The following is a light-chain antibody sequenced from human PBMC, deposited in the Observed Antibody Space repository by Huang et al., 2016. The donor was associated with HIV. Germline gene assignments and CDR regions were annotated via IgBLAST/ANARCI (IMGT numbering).Light chain of an antibody. Sequence: EIVLTQSPITLSVSPGERAVLSCRASQHIGTDLAWYQERPGQAPRLLIYDSFTRAIGVPSRFSGSWSGADFTLSISGLQSEDFAVYYCQQYDDWPRTFGQGTKLEI. J-gene: IGKJ1*01. CDR3: QQYDDWPRT. CDR1: QHIGTD. CDR2: DSF. V-gene: IGKV3-15*01.